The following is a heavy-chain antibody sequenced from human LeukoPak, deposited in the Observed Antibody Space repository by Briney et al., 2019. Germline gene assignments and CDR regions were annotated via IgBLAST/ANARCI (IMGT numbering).Heavy chain of an antibody. V-gene: IGHV1-2*02. CDR1: GYTFTGYY. Sequence: ASVKVSCKASGYTFTGYYMHWVRQAPGQRLEWMGWINPNSGGTNYAQKFRGRATMTRDTSISTAYLELSRLRSDDTAVYYCARDPGGYYDSSGYYSEYFQHWGQGTLVTVSS. CDR2: INPNSGGT. D-gene: IGHD3-22*01. J-gene: IGHJ1*01. CDR3: ARDPGGYYDSSGYYSEYFQH.